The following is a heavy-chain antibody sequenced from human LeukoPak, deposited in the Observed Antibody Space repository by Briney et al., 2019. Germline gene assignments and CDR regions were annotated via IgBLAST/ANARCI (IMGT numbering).Heavy chain of an antibody. Sequence: SETLSLTCTVSGGSISSYYWSWIRQPAGKGLEWIGRIYTSGSTNYNPSLKSRVTMPVDTSKNQFSLKLSSVTAADTAVYYCARIVRWSPMTIDAFDIWGQGTMVTVSS. D-gene: IGHD2-15*01. V-gene: IGHV4-4*07. CDR3: ARIVRWSPMTIDAFDI. CDR1: GGSISSYY. J-gene: IGHJ3*02. CDR2: IYTSGST.